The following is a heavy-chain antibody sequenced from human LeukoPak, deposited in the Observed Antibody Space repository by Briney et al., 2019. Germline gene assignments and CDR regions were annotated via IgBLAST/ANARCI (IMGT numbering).Heavy chain of an antibody. D-gene: IGHD5-24*01. V-gene: IGHV4-39*07. CDR3: ARGRRDGYNYYFDY. J-gene: IGHJ4*02. CDR1: GGSISSSSYY. CDR2: IYYSGST. Sequence: SETLSLTCTVSGGSISSSSYYWGWIRQPPGKGLEWIGSIYYSGSTYYNPSLKSRVTISVDTSKNQFSLKLSSVTAADTAVYYCARGRRDGYNYYFDYWGQGTLVTVSS.